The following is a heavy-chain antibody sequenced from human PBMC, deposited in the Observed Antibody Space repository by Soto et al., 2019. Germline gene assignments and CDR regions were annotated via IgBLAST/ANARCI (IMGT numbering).Heavy chain of an antibody. CDR1: GYTFTSYG. CDR3: ARADVLRYFDACDY. CDR2: ISAYNGNT. V-gene: IGHV1-18*01. D-gene: IGHD3-9*01. J-gene: IGHJ4*02. Sequence: EASVKVSCKASGYTFTSYGISWVRQAPGQGLEWMGWISAYNGNTNYARKLQGRVTMTTDTSTSTAYMELRSLRSDDTAVYYCARADVLRYFDACDYWGQGTLVTVSS.